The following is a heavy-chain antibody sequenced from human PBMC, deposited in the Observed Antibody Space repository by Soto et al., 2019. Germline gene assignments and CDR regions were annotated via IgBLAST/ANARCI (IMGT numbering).Heavy chain of an antibody. J-gene: IGHJ6*02. D-gene: IGHD2-15*01. CDR2: INPNSGGT. V-gene: IGHV1-2*04. Sequence: ASVKVSCKASGYTFTGYYMHWVRQAPGQGLEWMGWINPNSGGTNYAQKFQGWVTMTRDTPISTAYMELSRLRSDDTAVYYCARGNAGVAATKSAGWIPPYYYYYRMDVWGQGTTVTVSS. CDR1: GYTFTGYY. CDR3: ARGNAGVAATKSAGWIPPYYYYYRMDV.